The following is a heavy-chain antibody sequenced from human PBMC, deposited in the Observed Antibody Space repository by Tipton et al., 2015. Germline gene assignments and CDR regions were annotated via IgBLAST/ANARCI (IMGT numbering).Heavy chain of an antibody. D-gene: IGHD6-25*01. CDR2: IKTKVYGGTI. CDR3: TTDPSPPVSGSNSDF. Sequence: GSLRLSCAASGFSFSDAWMNWVRQAPGKGLEWVGRIKTKVYGGTIDYAAPVRGRFTISTDGSKNTLYLQMTSLRVEDTGVYYCTTDPSPPVSGSNSDFWGQGTLVTVSS. J-gene: IGHJ4*02. V-gene: IGHV3-15*07. CDR1: GFSFSDAW.